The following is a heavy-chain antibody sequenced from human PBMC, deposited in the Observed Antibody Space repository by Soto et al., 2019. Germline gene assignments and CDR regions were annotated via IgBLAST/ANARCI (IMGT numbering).Heavy chain of an antibody. CDR2: IYYSGNT. J-gene: IGHJ5*02. Sequence: QVQLQESGPGLVKPSETLSLTCTVSGGSVSSGDYYWIWIRQPPGKGLAWIGYIYYSGNTNYNPSLKSRVIISVDTSENLFSLTLTSVTAADTAVYYCARIPVDTSMIYWLDPWGQGTLVTASS. CDR1: GGSVSSGDYY. V-gene: IGHV4-61*08. D-gene: IGHD5-18*01. CDR3: ARIPVDTSMIYWLDP.